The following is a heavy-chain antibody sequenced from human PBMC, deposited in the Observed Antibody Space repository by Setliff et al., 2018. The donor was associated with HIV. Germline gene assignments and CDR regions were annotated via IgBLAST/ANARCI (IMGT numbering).Heavy chain of an antibody. D-gene: IGHD6-13*01. J-gene: IGHJ4*02. CDR1: GGSISSGSYY. Sequence: SETLSLTCTVSGGSISSGSYYWSWIRQPAGKGLEWIGRIYTSGSTNYNPSLKSRVTISVDTSKNQFSLKLSSVTVADTAVYYCARGQHSSTWGALFDYWGQGTLVTVS. V-gene: IGHV4-61*02. CDR3: ARGQHSSTWGALFDY. CDR2: IYTSGST.